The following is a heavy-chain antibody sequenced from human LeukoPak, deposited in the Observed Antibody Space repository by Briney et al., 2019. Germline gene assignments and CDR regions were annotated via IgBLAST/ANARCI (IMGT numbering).Heavy chain of an antibody. CDR2: ISSSSSYI. CDR1: GFTFSSYS. V-gene: IGHV3-21*01. CDR3: ARETRDYYGSGSYLFYFDY. J-gene: IGHJ4*02. Sequence: GGSLRLSCAASGFTFSSYSMNWVRQAPGKGLEWVSSISSSSSYIYYADSVKGRFTISRDNAKNSLYLQKNSLRAEDTAVYYCARETRDYYGSGSYLFYFDYWGQGTLVTVSS. D-gene: IGHD3-10*01.